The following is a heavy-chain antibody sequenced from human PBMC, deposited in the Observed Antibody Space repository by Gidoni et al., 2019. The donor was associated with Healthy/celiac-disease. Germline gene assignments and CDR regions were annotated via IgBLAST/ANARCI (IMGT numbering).Heavy chain of an antibody. CDR2: ISYDGSNK. Sequence: QVQLVESGGGVVQPGRSPRLSCAASGFTFSSYGMHWVRQAPGKGLEWVAVISYDGSNKYYADSVKGRFTISRDNSKNTLYLQMNSLRAEDTAVYYCANESPLSGSPNWGQGTLVTVSS. D-gene: IGHD1-26*01. CDR1: GFTFSSYG. V-gene: IGHV3-30*18. J-gene: IGHJ4*02. CDR3: ANESPLSGSPN.